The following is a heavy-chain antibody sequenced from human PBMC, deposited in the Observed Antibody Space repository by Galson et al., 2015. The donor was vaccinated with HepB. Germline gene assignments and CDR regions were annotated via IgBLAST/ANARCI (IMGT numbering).Heavy chain of an antibody. CDR3: ARHPFGY. Sequence: SLRLSCAASGFTLSNYGMHWVRQAPGKGLEWVAVSWNDGFKTYHADSVKGRFTISRDTSKNTLYLQMNSLRAEDTAVYYCARHPFGYWGQGTLVTVSS. CDR1: GFTLSNYG. CDR2: SWNDGFKT. V-gene: IGHV3-33*01. J-gene: IGHJ4*02.